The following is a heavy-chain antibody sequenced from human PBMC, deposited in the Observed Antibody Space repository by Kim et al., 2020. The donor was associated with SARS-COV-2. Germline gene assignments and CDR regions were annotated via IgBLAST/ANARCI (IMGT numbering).Heavy chain of an antibody. J-gene: IGHJ4*02. D-gene: IGHD6-19*01. CDR2: TYYRSKWYN. CDR3: ARASGWYDEESVYYFDY. V-gene: IGHV6-1*01. CDR1: GDSVSSNSAA. Sequence: SQTLSLTCAISGDSVSSNSAAWNWIRQSPSRGLEWLGRTYYRSKWYNDYAVSVKSRITINPDTSKNQFSLQLNSVTPEDTAVYYCARASGWYDEESVYYFDYWGQGTLVTVSS.